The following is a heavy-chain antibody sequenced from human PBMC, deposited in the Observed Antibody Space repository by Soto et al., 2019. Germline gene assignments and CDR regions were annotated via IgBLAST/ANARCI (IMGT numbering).Heavy chain of an antibody. J-gene: IGHJ4*02. Sequence: EVQLVESGGGLLQPGGSLRLSCAASGFTFGKYWMHWVRQAPGMGLVWVSRINDYATTINYADSVKGRFTISRDNAKNTLYLQMNSLKVEDTAVYYCTRGGLEPIDFWGQGALVTVSS. D-gene: IGHD1-1*01. CDR1: GFTFGKYW. CDR3: TRGGLEPIDF. V-gene: IGHV3-74*01. CDR2: INDYATTI.